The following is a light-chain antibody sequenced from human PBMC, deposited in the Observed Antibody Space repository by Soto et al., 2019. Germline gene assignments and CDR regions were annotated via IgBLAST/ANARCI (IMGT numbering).Light chain of an antibody. Sequence: EIVLTQSPGSLSLSPRERATLSCRASQSVSSNHLAWYQQKPGQAPRLLIYGASRRATGIPDRFSGSGSGTEFTLTISRLELEDFAVYYCQQYGRYTYTFGQGTKVKIK. CDR1: QSVSSNH. J-gene: IGKJ2*01. V-gene: IGKV3-20*01. CDR2: GAS. CDR3: QQYGRYTYT.